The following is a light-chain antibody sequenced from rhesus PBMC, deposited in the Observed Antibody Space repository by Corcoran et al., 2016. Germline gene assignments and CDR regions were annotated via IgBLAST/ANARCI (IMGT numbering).Light chain of an antibody. V-gene: IGKV2-104*02. CDR3: MQALEFPYS. CDR1: QSLLVSEDGNTY. Sequence: DIVMTQTPLSLPVTPGEPASISCRSSQSLLVSEDGNTYLDWYLQKPGQSPQLLFYGVSNRASGVPNRCRGSGSDTDFTLKISGVEAGDVGVYYCMQALEFPYSFGPGAKEEIK. J-gene: IGKJ2*01. CDR2: GVS.